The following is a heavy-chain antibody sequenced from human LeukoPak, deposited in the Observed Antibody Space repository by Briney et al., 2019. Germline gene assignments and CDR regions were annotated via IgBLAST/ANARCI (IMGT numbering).Heavy chain of an antibody. Sequence: ASVKVSCKASRGTFSSYAISWVRQAPGQGLEWMGRIIPILGIANYAQKFQGRVTITADKSTSTAYMELSSLRSEDTAVYYCARDRPDTASLPLFDYWGQGTLVTVSS. J-gene: IGHJ4*02. CDR2: IIPILGIA. CDR3: ARDRPDTASLPLFDY. V-gene: IGHV1-69*04. D-gene: IGHD5-18*01. CDR1: RGTFSSYA.